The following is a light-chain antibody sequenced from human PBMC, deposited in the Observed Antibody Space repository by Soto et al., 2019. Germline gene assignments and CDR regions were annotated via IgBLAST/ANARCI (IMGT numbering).Light chain of an antibody. J-gene: IGKJ1*01. CDR1: QSVSRSY. CDR3: QQYCRSPWT. CDR2: AAS. V-gene: IGKV3-20*01. Sequence: EVVLNLSPSTLSLSPGERSTLSCMASQSVSRSYLVGHQQKPGQAPRLPIYAASRRATGIPDRFSGSGSGTDFTLTISRLEPEDFAVYYCQQYCRSPWTFGQGTKVDI.